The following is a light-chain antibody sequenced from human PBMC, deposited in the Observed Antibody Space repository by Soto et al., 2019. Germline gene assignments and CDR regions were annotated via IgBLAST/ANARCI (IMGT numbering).Light chain of an antibody. CDR2: GAS. J-gene: IGKJ4*01. CDR3: QQYHEWPLT. V-gene: IGKV3D-15*01. CDR1: QNIGSQ. Sequence: EIVMTQSPATLSVSPGERATLSYRASQNIGSQLGWYQQKPGQTPRLLIYGASTRATGISGRFSGSGSGTDFTLTISNLQSEDFAVYYCQQYHEWPLTFGGGTKVEIK.